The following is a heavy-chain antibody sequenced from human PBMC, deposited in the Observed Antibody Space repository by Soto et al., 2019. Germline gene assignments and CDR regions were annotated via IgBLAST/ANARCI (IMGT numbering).Heavy chain of an antibody. CDR3: VKYYYDSSGYYGLNAFDI. CDR1: GLTVSSNE. D-gene: IGHD3-22*01. CDR2: ISKSGSVI. Sequence: PGGSLRLSCGASGLTVSSNEMHWVRQATGKGLEWLAYISKSGSVIYYADSVKGRFTISRDNSKNTLYLQMSSLRAEDTAVYYCVKYYYDSSGYYGLNAFDIWGQGTMVTVSS. J-gene: IGHJ3*02. V-gene: IGHV3-48*03.